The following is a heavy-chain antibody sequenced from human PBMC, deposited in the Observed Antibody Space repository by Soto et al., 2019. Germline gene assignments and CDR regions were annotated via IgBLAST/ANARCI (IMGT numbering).Heavy chain of an antibody. D-gene: IGHD2-21*01. CDR3: ARYSLRGRFFDS. V-gene: IGHV4-39*01. J-gene: IGHJ4*02. Sequence: SETLSLTCSVSDGSFSSNYYWWWLRQAPGKGLEWLGNIYYSGHTYYNPSHKSRFAMSVDTSKNQFSLTLTSVTAADTAVYYCARYSLRGRFFDSRGQGTLVTVSS. CDR1: DGSFSSNYY. CDR2: IYYSGHT.